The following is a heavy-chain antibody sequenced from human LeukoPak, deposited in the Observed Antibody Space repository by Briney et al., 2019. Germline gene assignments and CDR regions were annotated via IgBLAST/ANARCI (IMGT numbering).Heavy chain of an antibody. D-gene: IGHD6-19*01. CDR1: GFTFSNYG. Sequence: GGSLRLSCAASGFTFSNYGMHWVRQAPGKGLEWVAVIWSDGSNKYYVDSVKGRFTISRDNSNNTLYLQMNSLRAEDTAVYYCARDPHSSGWYFSAFDIWGQGTMVTVSS. J-gene: IGHJ3*02. V-gene: IGHV3-33*01. CDR2: IWSDGSNK. CDR3: ARDPHSSGWYFSAFDI.